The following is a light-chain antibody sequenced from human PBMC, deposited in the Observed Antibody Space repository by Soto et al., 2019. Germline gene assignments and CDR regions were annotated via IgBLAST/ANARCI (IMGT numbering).Light chain of an antibody. J-gene: IGKJ1*01. V-gene: IGKV3-11*01. CDR3: QQRSNWPIT. CDR2: DAS. Sequence: ILMPQARSSRSVCPGERATLSRMASPSVSSALAWYQQKPGLPPRLLIYDASTRATGIPARFSGSGSGTDFSLTISSLEPEDFAVYYCQQRSNWPITVGLGTKVDIK. CDR1: PSVSSA.